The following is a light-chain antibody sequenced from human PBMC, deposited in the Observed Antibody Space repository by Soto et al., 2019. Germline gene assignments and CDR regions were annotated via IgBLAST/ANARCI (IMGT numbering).Light chain of an antibody. V-gene: IGKV3-11*01. CDR1: HGIGDT. J-gene: IGKJ5*01. CDR2: GAS. Sequence: EIVVTQSPATLSVSSGEGATLSCRASHGIGDTLAWYQQKPGQAPRLLIYGASSRATGIPDRFSGSGSGTDFTLTISSLEPEDFAVYYCQQRSNWPPITFGQGTRLEVK. CDR3: QQRSNWPPIT.